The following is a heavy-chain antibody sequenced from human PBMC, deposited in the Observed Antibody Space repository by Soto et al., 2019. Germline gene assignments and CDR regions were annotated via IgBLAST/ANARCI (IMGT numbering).Heavy chain of an antibody. V-gene: IGHV2-5*02. D-gene: IGHD3-22*01. CDR2: IYWDDEE. CDR3: AHKEKDFYYSSGYEYFFDN. J-gene: IGHJ4*02. Sequence: QITLKESGPTLEKPTQPLTLTCTFSGFSLSTSGVGVGWIRQPPGKALEGLAHIYWDDEERYKPSLKRRLTITKDTTTNLGVLKMTYMDPVDTAIYFCAHKEKDFYYSSGYEYFFDNWGQGTLVTVSS. CDR1: GFSLSTSGVG.